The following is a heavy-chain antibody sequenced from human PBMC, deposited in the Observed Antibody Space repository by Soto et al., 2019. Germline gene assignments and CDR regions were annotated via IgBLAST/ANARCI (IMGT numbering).Heavy chain of an antibody. CDR2: VYYNGNT. J-gene: IGHJ4*02. Sequence: QLQLQESGPRLVKPSETLSLTCTVSGGSMSSSSNYWVWIRQPPGKGLEWIGSVYYNGNTYYNPSLKSRVTMSVNTSKNHFSLNVSSVTAADTDIYYCAESRCQQLLIDSWGQGTLVTVSS. V-gene: IGHV4-39*01. CDR1: GGSMSSSSNY. CDR3: AESRCQQLLIDS. D-gene: IGHD2-21*01.